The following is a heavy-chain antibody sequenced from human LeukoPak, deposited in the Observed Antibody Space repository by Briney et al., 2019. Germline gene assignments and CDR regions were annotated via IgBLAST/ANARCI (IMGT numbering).Heavy chain of an antibody. Sequence: PSETLSLTCTVSGGSISSYYWSWIRQPPGKGLEWIGYIYYSGSTNYNPSLKSRVTISVDTSKNQFSLKLSSVTAADTAVYYCASPGYGSGAFDYWGQGTLVTVSP. CDR2: IYYSGST. CDR3: ASPGYGSGAFDY. D-gene: IGHD3-10*01. J-gene: IGHJ4*02. CDR1: GGSISSYY. V-gene: IGHV4-59*01.